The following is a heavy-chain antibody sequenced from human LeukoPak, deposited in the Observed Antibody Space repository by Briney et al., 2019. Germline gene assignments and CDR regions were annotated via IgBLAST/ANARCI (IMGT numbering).Heavy chain of an antibody. V-gene: IGHV3-7*01. CDR1: GFTFSSYW. CDR2: IKQDGSEK. CDR3: ARWSVYYDFWSGYFTY. Sequence: GGSLRLSCAASGFTFSSYWMSWVRQAPGKGLEWVANIKQDGSEKYYVDSVKGRFTISRDNAKNSLYLQMNSLRAEDTAVYYCARWSVYYDFWSGYFTYWGQGTLVTVSS. D-gene: IGHD3-3*01. J-gene: IGHJ4*02.